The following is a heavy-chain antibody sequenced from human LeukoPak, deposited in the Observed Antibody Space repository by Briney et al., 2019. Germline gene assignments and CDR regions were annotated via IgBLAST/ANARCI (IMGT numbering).Heavy chain of an antibody. CDR2: IYYSGST. J-gene: IGHJ4*02. CDR3: ARRAERCSGGSCYSDRHFDY. V-gene: IGHV4-59*08. Sequence: PSETLSLTCTVSGGSISSYYWSWIRQPPGKGLEWIGYIYYSGSTNYNPSLKSRVTISVDTSKNQFSLKLSSVTAADTAVYYCARRAERCSGGSCYSDRHFDYWGQGTLVTVSS. D-gene: IGHD2-15*01. CDR1: GGSISSYY.